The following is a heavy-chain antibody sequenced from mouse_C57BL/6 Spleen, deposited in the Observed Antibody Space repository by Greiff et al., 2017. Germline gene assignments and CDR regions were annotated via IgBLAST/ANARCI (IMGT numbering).Heavy chain of an antibody. CDR3: TRGGYYCPYFDY. J-gene: IGHJ2*01. CDR2: IDPETGGT. D-gene: IGHD2-3*01. Sequence: QVLLQQSGAELVRPGASVTLSCKASGYTFTDYEMHWVKQTPVHGLEWIGAIDPETGGTAYNQKFKGKAILTADKSSSTAYMQLRGLTSEDSAVNYCTRGGYYCPYFDYWGQGTTLTVSS. V-gene: IGHV1-15*01. CDR1: GYTFTDYE.